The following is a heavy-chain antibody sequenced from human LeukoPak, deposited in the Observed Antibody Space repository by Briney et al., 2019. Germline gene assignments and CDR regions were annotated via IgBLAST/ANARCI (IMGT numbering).Heavy chain of an antibody. J-gene: IGHJ4*02. CDR2: ISGNGGST. CDR1: GFTFSSYA. V-gene: IGHV3-23*01. D-gene: IGHD6-6*01. CDR3: AKEVEQLVGGYY. Sequence: GGSLRLSCAASGFTFSSYAMSWVRQAPGKGLEWVSAISGNGGSTYYADSVKGRFTFSRDNSKNTLYLQMNSLRAEDTAVYYCAKEVEQLVGGYYWGQGTLVTVSS.